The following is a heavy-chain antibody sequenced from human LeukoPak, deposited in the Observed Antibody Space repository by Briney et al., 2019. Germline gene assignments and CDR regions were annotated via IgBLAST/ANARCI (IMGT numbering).Heavy chain of an antibody. V-gene: IGHV1-69*04. D-gene: IGHD2-15*01. CDR1: GGTFSSYA. CDR2: IIPILGIA. Sequence: ASVKVSCKASGGTFSSYAISWVRQAPGQGLEWMGRIIPILGIANYAQKFQGRVTITADKSTGTAYMELSSLRSEDTAVYYCARVSGHPSPDYFDYWGQGTLVTVSS. CDR3: ARVSGHPSPDYFDY. J-gene: IGHJ4*02.